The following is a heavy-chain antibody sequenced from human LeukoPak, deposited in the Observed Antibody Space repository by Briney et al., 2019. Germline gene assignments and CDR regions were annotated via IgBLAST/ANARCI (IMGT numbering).Heavy chain of an antibody. V-gene: IGHV3-30-3*01. CDR2: ISYDGNNK. D-gene: IGHD6-13*01. Sequence: GGSLRLSCTASGFTFSTYALHWVRQAPGKGLEWVAVISYDGNNKYYADSVKGRFTISRDNSKNTLYLQMNSLRAEDTAVYYCARAVRIIAAAGINYWGQGTLVTVSS. CDR3: ARAVRIIAAAGINY. CDR1: GFTFSTYA. J-gene: IGHJ4*02.